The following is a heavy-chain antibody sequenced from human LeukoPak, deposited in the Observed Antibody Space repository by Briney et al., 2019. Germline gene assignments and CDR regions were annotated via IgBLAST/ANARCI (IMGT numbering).Heavy chain of an antibody. J-gene: IGHJ5*02. Sequence: SETLSLTCTVSGGSLSSYYWGWIRQSPGKGLEWIGYFNDSGSANYNPSLKSRVTISVDRPNNRFSLRLTSVTSADTAVYYCAKNGGGFTVIRGLLMKEGWFDPWGQGTLVTVSS. CDR1: GGSLSSYY. CDR2: FNDSGSA. V-gene: IGHV4-59*01. CDR3: AKNGGGFTVIRGLLMKEGWFDP. D-gene: IGHD3-10*01.